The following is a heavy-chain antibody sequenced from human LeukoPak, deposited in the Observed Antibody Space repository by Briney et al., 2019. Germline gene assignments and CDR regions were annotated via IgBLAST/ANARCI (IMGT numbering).Heavy chain of an antibody. Sequence: LSCAAXGFTFDDYAMHWVRQAPGKGLEGVSGISWNSGSIVYADSVKGRFTISRDNAKNSLYLQMNSLRAEDTALYYCAKADTPGHEGDAFDIWGQGTMVPVSS. CDR3: AKADTPGHEGDAFDI. CDR2: ISWNSGSI. V-gene: IGHV3-9*01. D-gene: IGHD2-2*02. CDR1: GFTFDDYA. J-gene: IGHJ3*02.